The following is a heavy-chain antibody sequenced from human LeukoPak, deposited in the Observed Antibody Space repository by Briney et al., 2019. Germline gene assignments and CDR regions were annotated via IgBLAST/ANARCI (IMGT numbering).Heavy chain of an antibody. Sequence: SETLSLTSTVSGYSISSGYYWGWIRQPPGKGLEWIGSIYHSGSTYYTPSLKSRVTISVDTSKTQFSLKLSSVTAADTAVYYCARHSTSWSPSPDYWGQGTLVIVSS. CDR1: GYSISSGYY. CDR3: ARHSTSWSPSPDY. CDR2: IYHSGST. D-gene: IGHD2-2*01. V-gene: IGHV4-38-2*02. J-gene: IGHJ4*02.